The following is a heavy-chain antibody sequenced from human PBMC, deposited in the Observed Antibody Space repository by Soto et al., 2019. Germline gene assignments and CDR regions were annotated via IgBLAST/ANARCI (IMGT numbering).Heavy chain of an antibody. CDR3: AREWSTSGDLDY. CDR1: GFTFSSHS. CDR2: ISYDGSIK. Sequence: QVQLVESGGGVVQPGRSLRLSCAASGFTFSSHSIQWGRQAPGKGLEWVAVISYDGSIKYYADCVKGRITIARDNSKNTAYLQMNSLRAEDTAVFYCAREWSTSGDLDYWGQGTLVIVSS. J-gene: IGHJ4*02. D-gene: IGHD3-10*01. V-gene: IGHV3-30-3*01.